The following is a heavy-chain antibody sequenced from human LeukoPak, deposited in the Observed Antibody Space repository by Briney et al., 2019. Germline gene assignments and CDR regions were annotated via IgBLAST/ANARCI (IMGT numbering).Heavy chain of an antibody. CDR3: ARDPGYCSSTSCRYKGAAFDI. Sequence: GASVKVSCKASGGTFSSYAISWVRQAPGQGLEWMGGIIPIFGTANYAQKFQGRVTITADESTSTAYMELSSLRSEDTAVYYCARDPGYCSSTSCRYKGAAFDIWGQGTMVTVSS. D-gene: IGHD2-2*03. J-gene: IGHJ3*02. CDR2: IIPIFGTA. V-gene: IGHV1-69*01. CDR1: GGTFSSYA.